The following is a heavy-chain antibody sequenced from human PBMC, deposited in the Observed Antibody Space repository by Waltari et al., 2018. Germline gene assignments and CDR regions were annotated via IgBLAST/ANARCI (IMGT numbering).Heavy chain of an antibody. CDR1: GFTFSSYT. CDR3: AREWGVMVGTAGYYFDY. Sequence: EVQLVGSGGGLVKPGGSLRLSCAASGFTFSSYTMNWVRRAPGKGLGWVSSISSGSSYIFYADSVKGRFTISRDNAKNSLYLQMNSLRVEDTAVYYCAREWGVMVGTAGYYFDYWGQGSLVTVSS. D-gene: IGHD3-9*01. V-gene: IGHV3-21*01. CDR2: ISSGSSYI. J-gene: IGHJ4*02.